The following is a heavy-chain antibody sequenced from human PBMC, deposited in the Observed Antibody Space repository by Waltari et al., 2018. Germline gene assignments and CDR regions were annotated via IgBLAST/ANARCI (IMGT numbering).Heavy chain of an antibody. CDR3: AKALDRYGSPQNDAFDI. CDR1: RFTFSDYG. V-gene: IGHV3-30*18. Sequence: QVQLVESGGGVVQPGRSLRLSCAASRFTFSDYGMHWVRQASGKGLEWVAVISYYGSNIYYADSVKGRFTISRDNSKNTVYLQMNSLRAEDRAVYYCAKALDRYGSPQNDAFDIWGQGTRVTVSS. CDR2: ISYYGSNI. J-gene: IGHJ3*02. D-gene: IGHD5-18*01.